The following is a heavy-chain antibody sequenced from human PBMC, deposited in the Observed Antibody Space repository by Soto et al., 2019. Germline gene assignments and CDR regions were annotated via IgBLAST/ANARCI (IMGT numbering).Heavy chain of an antibody. V-gene: IGHV3-30*18. CDR2: ISYDGSNK. D-gene: IGHD6-13*01. Sequence: QVQLVESGGGVVQPGRSLRLSCAASGFTFSSYGMHWVRQAPGKGLEWVAVISYDGSNKYYADSVKGRFTISRDNSKNTLYLQMNSLRAEDTAVYYCANALYSTLYYYGMDVWGQGTTVTVSS. CDR1: GFTFSSYG. CDR3: ANALYSTLYYYGMDV. J-gene: IGHJ6*02.